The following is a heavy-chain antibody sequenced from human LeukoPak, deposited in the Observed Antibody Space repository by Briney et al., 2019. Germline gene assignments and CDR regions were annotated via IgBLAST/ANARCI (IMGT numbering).Heavy chain of an antibody. CDR3: AKSPYRGGSSWTEFDY. D-gene: IGHD6-13*01. CDR1: GFTFSNYG. J-gene: IGHJ4*02. Sequence: PGGSLRLSCAASGFTFSNYGIHWVRQAPGKGLEWVAFIRYDGSDKYYADSVKGRFTISRDSSKNTVYLQMNSLRDEDTAVYYCAKSPYRGGSSWTEFDYWDQGTLVTVSS. CDR2: IRYDGSDK. V-gene: IGHV3-30*02.